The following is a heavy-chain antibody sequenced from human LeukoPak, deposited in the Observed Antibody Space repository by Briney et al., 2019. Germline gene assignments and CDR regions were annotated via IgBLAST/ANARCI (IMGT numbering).Heavy chain of an antibody. Sequence: SETLSLTCAVYGGSFSGYYWSWIRQPPGKGLEWIGEINHSGSTNYNPSLKSRVTISVDTSKNQFSLKLSSVTAADTAVYYCARGRGDYWGQGTLVTVSS. CDR2: INHSGST. CDR3: ARGRGDY. J-gene: IGHJ4*02. CDR1: GGSFSGYY. V-gene: IGHV4-34*01. D-gene: IGHD3-10*01.